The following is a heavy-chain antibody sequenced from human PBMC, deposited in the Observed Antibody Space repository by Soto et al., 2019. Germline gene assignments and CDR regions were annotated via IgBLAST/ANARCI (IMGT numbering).Heavy chain of an antibody. Sequence: EVQLVESGGGLAQPGGSLRLSCAASGFTLSGYAMDWVLQAPGKGLEYVSGISTNGVGTYYANSVQGRFTISRDNSKNTVYLQMGSLRPEDMAVYYCARRARPDFYYMDVWGKGTTVTVSS. CDR1: GFTLSGYA. CDR2: ISTNGVGT. D-gene: IGHD6-6*01. V-gene: IGHV3-64*01. J-gene: IGHJ6*03. CDR3: ARRARPDFYYMDV.